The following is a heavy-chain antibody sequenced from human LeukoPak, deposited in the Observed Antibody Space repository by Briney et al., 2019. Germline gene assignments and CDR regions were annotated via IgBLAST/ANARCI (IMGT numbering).Heavy chain of an antibody. Sequence: GGSLRLSRAASGFTFSSYWMHWVRQAPGKGLVWVSRINSDGSSTSYADSVKGRFTISRDNAKNTLYLQMNSLRAEDTAVYYCAREGRYDILTGYSPPYDYWGQGTLVTVSS. CDR3: AREGRYDILTGYSPPYDY. J-gene: IGHJ4*02. V-gene: IGHV3-74*01. D-gene: IGHD3-9*01. CDR2: INSDGSST. CDR1: GFTFSSYW.